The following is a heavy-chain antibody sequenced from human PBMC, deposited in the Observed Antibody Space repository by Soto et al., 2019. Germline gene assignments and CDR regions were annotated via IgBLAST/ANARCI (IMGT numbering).Heavy chain of an antibody. D-gene: IGHD2-15*01. J-gene: IGHJ6*03. Sequence: GASVKVSCKASGGTFSSYTISWVRQAPGQGLEWMGRIIPILGIANYAQKFQGRVTITADKSTSTAYMELSSLRSEDTAVYYCARDSNCSGGSCYSYYYYMXVWGKGTTVXVSS. V-gene: IGHV1-69*04. CDR1: GGTFSSYT. CDR3: ARDSNCSGGSCYSYYYYMXV. CDR2: IIPILGIA.